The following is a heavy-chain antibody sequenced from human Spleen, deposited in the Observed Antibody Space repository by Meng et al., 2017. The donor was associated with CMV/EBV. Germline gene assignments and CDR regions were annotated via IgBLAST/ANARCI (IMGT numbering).Heavy chain of an antibody. CDR2: ISSSSSLI. V-gene: IGHV3-23*01. J-gene: IGHJ4*02. Sequence: GESLKISCAASTFNFSRYSMNWVRQAPGKGLEWVSSISSSSSLIYYADSVKGRFTISRDNSKNTLYLQMNSLRAEDTAVYYCANSHGGSYGGFDYWGQGTLVTVSS. CDR3: ANSHGGSYGGFDY. CDR1: TFNFSRYS. D-gene: IGHD1-26*01.